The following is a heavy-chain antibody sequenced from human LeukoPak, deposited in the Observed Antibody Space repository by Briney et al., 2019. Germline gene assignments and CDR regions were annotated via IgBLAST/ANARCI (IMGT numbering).Heavy chain of an antibody. CDR2: IIPIFGTA. Sequence: ASVKVSCKASGGTFSSYAVSWVRQASGQGLEWMGRIIPIFGTANYAQKFQGRVTITTDESTSTAYMELSSLRSEDTAVYYCARESKLLWFGELLYYFDYWGQGTLVTVSS. V-gene: IGHV1-69*05. J-gene: IGHJ4*02. D-gene: IGHD3-10*01. CDR3: ARESKLLWFGELLYYFDY. CDR1: GGTFSSYA.